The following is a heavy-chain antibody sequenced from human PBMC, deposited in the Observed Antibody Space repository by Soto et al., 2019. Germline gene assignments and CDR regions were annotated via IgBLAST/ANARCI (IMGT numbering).Heavy chain of an antibody. D-gene: IGHD1-26*01. CDR1: GFTCSSYC. CDR2: ISYDGSNK. J-gene: IGHJ6*02. CDR3: AKDQVGDTHYYYGMHX. V-gene: IGHV3-30*18. Sequence: LRLSCAASGFTCSSYCMHWVRQAPGKGREWVAFISYDGSNKYYADSVKGRFTISRDNSKNTLYLQMNSLRAEDTAVYYCAKDQVGDTHYYYGMHXWGQVTTFTVS.